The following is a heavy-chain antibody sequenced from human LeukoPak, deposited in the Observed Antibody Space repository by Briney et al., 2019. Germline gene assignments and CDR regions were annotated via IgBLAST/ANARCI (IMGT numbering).Heavy chain of an antibody. D-gene: IGHD4-11*01. V-gene: IGHV1-69*13. CDR1: GGTFSSYA. CDR3: ASELKMRLHAFDI. Sequence: GASVKVSCKASGGTFSSYAISWVRQAPGQGLEWMGGIIPIFGTANYAQKFQGRVTITADESTRTAYMELSSLRSEDTAVYYCASELKMRLHAFDIWGQGTMVTVSS. CDR2: IIPIFGTA. J-gene: IGHJ3*02.